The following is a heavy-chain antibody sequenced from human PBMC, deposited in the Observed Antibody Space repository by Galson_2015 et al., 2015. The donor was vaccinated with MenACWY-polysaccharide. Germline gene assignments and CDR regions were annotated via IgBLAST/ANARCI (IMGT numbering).Heavy chain of an antibody. V-gene: IGHV3-30-3*01. CDR3: ARSYCDRTTCYGMDV. CDR1: GITFSSYA. CDR2: ISYNGNNI. J-gene: IGHJ6*02. D-gene: IGHD2-21*01. Sequence: SLRLSCAASGITFSSYAMHWVRQAPGKGLEWVAVISYNGNNIYYADSEEGRFTIFRDNFKSTPYLQMNSLRPEDTGVYYCARSYCDRTTCYGMDVWGQGTMVTVSS.